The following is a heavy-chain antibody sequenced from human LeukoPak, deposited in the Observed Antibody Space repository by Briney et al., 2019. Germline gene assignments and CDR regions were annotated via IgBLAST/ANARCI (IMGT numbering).Heavy chain of an antibody. D-gene: IGHD2-15*01. J-gene: IGHJ5*02. Sequence: PGGSLRLSCAASGFTFTSYGFHWVRQAPGKGLEWVAVIWYDGSNKYYVGSVKGRFTISRDNSKNTLYLQMNSLTAEDTAVYYCAKDGSGGGWKWFDPWGQGTLVTVSS. CDR3: AKDGSGGGWKWFDP. V-gene: IGHV3-33*06. CDR2: IWYDGSNK. CDR1: GFTFTSYG.